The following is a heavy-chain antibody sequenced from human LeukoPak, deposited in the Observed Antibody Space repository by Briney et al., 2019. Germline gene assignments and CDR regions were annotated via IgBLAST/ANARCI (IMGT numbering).Heavy chain of an antibody. D-gene: IGHD3-16*02. J-gene: IGHJ4*02. CDR3: ARQGYTASHYFLDY. CDR2: IYTTGNT. CDR1: SGSINSYY. Sequence: ASETLSLTCTVSSGSINSYYWGWVRQPAGRGLEWIGRIYTTGNTNYNPSLKGRLTMSVDTSKRQFSLNLRSVTAADTAIYYCARQGYTASHYFLDYWSQGTLVTVSS. V-gene: IGHV4-4*07.